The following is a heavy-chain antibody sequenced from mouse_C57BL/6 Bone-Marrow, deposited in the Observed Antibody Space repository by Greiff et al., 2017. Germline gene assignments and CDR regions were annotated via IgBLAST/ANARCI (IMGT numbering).Heavy chain of an antibody. CDR1: GYTFTDYN. CDR2: INPNNGGT. V-gene: IGHV1-22*01. D-gene: IGHD1-1*01. Sequence: EVQLQQSGPELVKPGASVKMSCKASGYTFTDYNMHWVKQSHGKSLEWIGYINPNNGGTSYNQKFKGKATLTVNKSSSTAYMALRSLTSEDSAVYYCARGITTVVATRDWYFDVWGTGTTVTVSS. J-gene: IGHJ1*03. CDR3: ARGITTVVATRDWYFDV.